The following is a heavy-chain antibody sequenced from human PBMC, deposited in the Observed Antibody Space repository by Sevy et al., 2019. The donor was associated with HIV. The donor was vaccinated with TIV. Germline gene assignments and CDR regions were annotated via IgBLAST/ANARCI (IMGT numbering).Heavy chain of an antibody. CDR1: GLSVTNNG. D-gene: IGHD3-9*01. CDR2: ISYDGINK. V-gene: IGHV3-30*18. Sequence: SLRLSCEVSGLSVTNNGMHWVRQAPGKGLEGVAVISYDGINKYYGDSVKGRFIISRDRSKNTLYLQMNILRIEDTAVYYCAKDFTGFYGMDVWGQGTTVTVSS. CDR3: AKDFTGFYGMDV. J-gene: IGHJ6*02.